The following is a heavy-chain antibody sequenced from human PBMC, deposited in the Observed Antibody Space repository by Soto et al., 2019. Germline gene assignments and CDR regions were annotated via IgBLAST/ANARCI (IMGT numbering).Heavy chain of an antibody. Sequence: QVPLVQSGAEVKKPGSSVKVSCKASGGTFSSYAISWVRQAPGQGLEWMGGISPLFRTSNYAHKFQGRVTVTADESTSTVYLELRSLRADDTAVYYCARVDGGNIDYWGQGTLVTISS. CDR2: ISPLFRTS. CDR1: GGTFSSYA. D-gene: IGHD3-16*01. J-gene: IGHJ4*02. CDR3: ARVDGGNIDY. V-gene: IGHV1-69*01.